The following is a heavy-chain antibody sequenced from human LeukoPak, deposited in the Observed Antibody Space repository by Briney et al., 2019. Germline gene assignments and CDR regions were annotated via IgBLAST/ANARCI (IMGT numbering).Heavy chain of an antibody. D-gene: IGHD3-10*01. V-gene: IGHV1-2*02. CDR1: GYTFTGYY. Sequence: ASVKVSCKASGYTFTGYYMHWVRQAPGQGLEWTGWINPNSGGTNYAQKFQGRVTMTRDTSISTAYMELSRLRSDDTAVYYCARDPEPITLIWFGEPTGYWGQGTLVTVSS. CDR2: INPNSGGT. CDR3: ARDPEPITLIWFGEPTGY. J-gene: IGHJ4*02.